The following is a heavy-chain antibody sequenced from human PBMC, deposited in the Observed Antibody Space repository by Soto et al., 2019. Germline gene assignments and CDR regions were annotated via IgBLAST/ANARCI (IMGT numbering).Heavy chain of an antibody. J-gene: IGHJ6*03. CDR2: INHSGST. Sequence: PSETLSLTCAVYARSFSGYYWSWIRQPPGKGLEWIGEINHSGSTNYNPSLKSRVTISVDTSKNQFSLKLSSVTAADTAVYYCARGVSSSWYLQYYYMHVWGKGTTVTVSS. D-gene: IGHD6-13*01. CDR3: ARGVSSSWYLQYYYMHV. V-gene: IGHV4-34*01. CDR1: ARSFSGYY.